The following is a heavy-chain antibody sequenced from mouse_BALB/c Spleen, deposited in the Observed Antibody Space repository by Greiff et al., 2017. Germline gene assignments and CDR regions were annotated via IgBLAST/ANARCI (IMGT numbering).Heavy chain of an antibody. CDR1: GFSLTSYG. V-gene: IGHV2-2*02. J-gene: IGHJ2*01. CDR3: ARNWDY. Sequence: QVQLKQSGPGLVQPSQSLSLTCTVSGFSLTSYGVHWVRQSPGKGLEWLGVIWSGGSTDYNAAFISRLSISKDNSKSQVFFKMNSLQANDTAIYYCARNWDYWGKGTTLTVSS. CDR2: IWSGGST.